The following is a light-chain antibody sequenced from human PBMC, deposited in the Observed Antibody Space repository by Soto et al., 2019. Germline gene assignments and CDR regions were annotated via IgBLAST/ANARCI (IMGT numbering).Light chain of an antibody. J-gene: IGKJ2*01. V-gene: IGKV3-20*01. CDR3: QKYSSPARYT. CDR2: ATS. Sequence: EIVLTQSPVTLSLSPGERATLSCRASQSVDSRFLAWYQQKPAQAPSLLISATSSRATGIPDRFSGSGSGTDFTLTISRLGPEDFAVYYCQKYSSPARYTVGQGTKLEIK. CDR1: QSVDSRF.